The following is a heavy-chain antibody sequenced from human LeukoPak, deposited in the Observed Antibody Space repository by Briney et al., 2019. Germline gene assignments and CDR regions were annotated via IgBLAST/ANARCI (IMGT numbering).Heavy chain of an antibody. CDR2: IYPGDSDT. CDR1: GYSFTNYW. Sequence: GESLKISCKGSGYSFTNYWIGWVRQMPGKGLEWMGIIYPGDSDTRYSPSFQGQVTISADKSIRTAYLQWSSLKASDTAMYYCARHRIQMATRHAFDIWGQGTMVTVSS. J-gene: IGHJ3*02. CDR3: ARHRIQMATRHAFDI. V-gene: IGHV5-51*01. D-gene: IGHD5-24*01.